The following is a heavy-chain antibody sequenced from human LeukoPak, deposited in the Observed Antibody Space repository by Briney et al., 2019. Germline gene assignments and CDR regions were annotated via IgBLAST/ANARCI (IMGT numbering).Heavy chain of an antibody. V-gene: IGHV1-46*01. D-gene: IGHD1-26*01. J-gene: IGHJ4*02. CDR3: AREDGGSSQRRQRLSPSGDY. CDR1: GYTFTNYY. Sequence: ASVKVSCKASGYTFTNYYMHWVRQAPGQGLEWMGIINGGSTYYAQKFQGRVTMTRDTSTSTVYMELSSLRSVDTAVYYCAREDGGSSQRRQRLSPSGDYWGQGTLVTVSS. CDR2: INGGST.